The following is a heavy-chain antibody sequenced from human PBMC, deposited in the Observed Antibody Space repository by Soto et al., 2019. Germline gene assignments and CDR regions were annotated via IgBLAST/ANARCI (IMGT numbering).Heavy chain of an antibody. CDR2: IWYDGSNK. CDR3: ARGAPYLRYFDWYSTYYGMDV. D-gene: IGHD3-9*01. J-gene: IGHJ6*02. V-gene: IGHV3-33*01. CDR1: GFTFSSYG. Sequence: LRLSCAASGFTFSSYGMHWVRQAPGKGLEWVAVIWYDGSNKYYADSVKGRFTISRDNSKNTLYLQMNSLRAEDTAVYYCARGAPYLRYFDWYSTYYGMDVWGQGTTVTV.